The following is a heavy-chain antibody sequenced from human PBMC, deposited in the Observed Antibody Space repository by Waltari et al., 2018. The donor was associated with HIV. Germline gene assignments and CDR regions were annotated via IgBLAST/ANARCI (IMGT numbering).Heavy chain of an antibody. D-gene: IGHD5-18*01. CDR3: ARDSSYSYGSPRYYFDY. CDR2: IYSGGST. Sequence: EVQLVETGGGLIQPGGSLRLSCAASGFTVSSHYMRWVRPAPGKGLEWVSVIYSGGSTYYADSVKGRFTISRDNSKNTLYLQMNSLRAEDTAVYYCARDSSYSYGSPRYYFDYWGQGTLVTVSS. CDR1: GFTVSSHY. V-gene: IGHV3-53*02. J-gene: IGHJ4*02.